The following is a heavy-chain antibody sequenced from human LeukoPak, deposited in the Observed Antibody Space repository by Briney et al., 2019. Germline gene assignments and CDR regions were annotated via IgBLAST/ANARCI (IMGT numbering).Heavy chain of an antibody. CDR2: IRYDGSNK. D-gene: IGHD6-13*01. CDR3: AKGALIAAAGTGGSFDY. Sequence: GGSLRLSCAASGFTFSSYGMHWVRQAPGKGLEWVAFIRYDGSNKYYADSVKGRFTISRDNSKNTLYLQMNSLRAEDTAVYYCAKGALIAAAGTGGSFDYWGQGTLVTVSS. CDR1: GFTFSSYG. V-gene: IGHV3-30*02. J-gene: IGHJ4*02.